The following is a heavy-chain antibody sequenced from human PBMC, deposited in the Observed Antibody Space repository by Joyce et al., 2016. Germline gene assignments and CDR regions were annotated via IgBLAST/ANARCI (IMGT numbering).Heavy chain of an antibody. V-gene: IGHV3-73*02. Sequence: EVQLVESGGDLVQPGGSLKLSCAVSGFTLSGSSVHWVRQASGKGLEWVGRIRSKANGDATAYAASVKGRFSISRDDSKNTAYLQMNSLKTEDTAVYYCSNYDLWSGYSPSRDVWGQGSTVTVSS. D-gene: IGHD3-3*01. J-gene: IGHJ6*02. CDR1: GFTLSGSS. CDR3: SNYDLWSGYSPSRDV. CDR2: IRSKANGDAT.